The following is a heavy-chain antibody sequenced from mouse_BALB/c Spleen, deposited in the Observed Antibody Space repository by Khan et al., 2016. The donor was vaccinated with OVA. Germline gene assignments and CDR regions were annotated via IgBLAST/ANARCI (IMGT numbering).Heavy chain of an antibody. CDR3: IRSGYGSFAY. CDR1: GYTFISYY. D-gene: IGHD2-2*01. Sequence: VQLQQSGAELVKPGASVNLSCKASGYTFISYYMYWVKERPGQGLEWIGEINPSNGGSNFNEKFKSKATLTVDKSSSTAYMQRSSLTSEDSAVYYCIRSGYGSFAYWGQGTLVTVSA. V-gene: IGHV1S81*02. CDR2: INPSNGGS. J-gene: IGHJ3*01.